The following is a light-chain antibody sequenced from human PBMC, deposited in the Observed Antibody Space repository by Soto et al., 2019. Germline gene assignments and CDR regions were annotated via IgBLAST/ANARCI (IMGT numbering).Light chain of an antibody. V-gene: IGKV3-11*01. CDR1: QSVSNF. CDR3: YQRSNLPWT. J-gene: IGKJ1*01. Sequence: EIVLTQSPATLSLSPGERATLSCRASQSVSNFLAWYQQKPGQAPRLLISDASNRATGIPGRFSGSGSGTDISLTISSLEPEDFAVYYCYQRSNLPWTFGQGTKVEIE. CDR2: DAS.